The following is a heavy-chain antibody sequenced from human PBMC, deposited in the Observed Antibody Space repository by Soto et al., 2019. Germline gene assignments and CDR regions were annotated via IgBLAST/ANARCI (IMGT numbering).Heavy chain of an antibody. D-gene: IGHD3-10*01. J-gene: IGHJ6*04. CDR1: GVSFNNNG. Sequence: QVQLVQSGAEVKKPGSSVKVSCKTSGVSFNNNGIGWVRQAPGHGLEWMGGVSPPFRTSNYARKFQGRISITADASTGTVNMELSSLTSEDTAQYYCARVIYYGSGSYSPYGMDVWGKGTTVTVSS. CDR3: ARVIYYGSGSYSPYGMDV. V-gene: IGHV1-69*01. CDR2: VSPPFRTS.